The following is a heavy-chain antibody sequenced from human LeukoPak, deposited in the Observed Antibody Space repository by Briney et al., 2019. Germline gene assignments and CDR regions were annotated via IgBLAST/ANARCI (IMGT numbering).Heavy chain of an antibody. CDR3: ARGGLKSRSFDY. V-gene: IGHV1-69*13. Sequence: SVKVSCKASGGTFSSSAVSWVRQAPGQGLEWMGGIIPIFGSANYAQKFQGRVTITADESTSTAYMELSSLRSEDTAVYYCARGGLKSRSFDYWGQGTLVTVSS. CDR2: IIPIFGSA. CDR1: GGTFSSSA. J-gene: IGHJ4*02. D-gene: IGHD5-12*01.